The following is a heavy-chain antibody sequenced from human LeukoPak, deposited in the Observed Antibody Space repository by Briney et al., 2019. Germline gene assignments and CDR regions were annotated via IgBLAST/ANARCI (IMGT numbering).Heavy chain of an antibody. V-gene: IGHV4-38-2*02. Sequence: PSETLSLTCTVSGYSISSGYYWGWIRQPPGKGLEWIGSIYHSGSTYYNPSLKSRVTTSVDTSKNQLSLNLSSVTAADTAVYYCARVSGSYCSSSSCYTGGYFYYYMDVWGKGTTVTVSS. CDR2: IYHSGST. D-gene: IGHD2-2*02. J-gene: IGHJ6*03. CDR3: ARVSGSYCSSSSCYTGGYFYYYMDV. CDR1: GYSISSGYY.